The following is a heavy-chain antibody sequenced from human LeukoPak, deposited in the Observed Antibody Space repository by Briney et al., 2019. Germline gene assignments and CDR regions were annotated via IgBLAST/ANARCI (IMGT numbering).Heavy chain of an antibody. CDR3: AVVGVTHLEPIDY. D-gene: IGHD2-15*01. Sequence: PGGSLRLSCAASGFTFSSYAMSWVRQAPGKGLEWVSAISGSGGSTYYADSVKGRFTISRDNAKNTLYLQMNSLRAENTAVYYCAVVGVTHLEPIDYWGQGTLVTVSS. CDR2: ISGSGGST. J-gene: IGHJ4*02. CDR1: GFTFSSYA. V-gene: IGHV3-23*01.